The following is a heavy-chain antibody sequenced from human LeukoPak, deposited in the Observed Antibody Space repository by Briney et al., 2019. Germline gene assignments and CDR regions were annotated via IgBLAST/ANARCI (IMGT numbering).Heavy chain of an antibody. J-gene: IGHJ4*02. V-gene: IGHV3-48*03. CDR3: ARDTFGDTAMDLLDY. CDR1: GFTFSSYE. Sequence: GGSLRLSCAASGFTFSSYEMNWVRQAPGKGLEWVSYISRSGGTMFHADSVRGRFTISRDNAKNSLYLQMNSLRVEDTALYYCARDTFGDTAMDLLDYWGQGTLVAVSS. D-gene: IGHD5-18*01. CDR2: ISRSGGTM.